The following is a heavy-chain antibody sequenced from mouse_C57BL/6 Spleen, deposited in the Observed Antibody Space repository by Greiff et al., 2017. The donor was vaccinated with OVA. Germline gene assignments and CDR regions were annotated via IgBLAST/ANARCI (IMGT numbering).Heavy chain of an antibody. D-gene: IGHD1-1*01. Sequence: QVQLKQPGAELVKPGASVKVSCKASGYTFTSYWMHWVKQRPGQGLEWIGRIHPSDSDTNYNQKFKGKATLTVDKSSSTAYMQLSSLTSEDSAVYYCAIDGPITTVVNYWGQGTTLTVSS. CDR3: AIDGPITTVVNY. V-gene: IGHV1-74*01. CDR1: GYTFTSYW. J-gene: IGHJ2*01. CDR2: IHPSDSDT.